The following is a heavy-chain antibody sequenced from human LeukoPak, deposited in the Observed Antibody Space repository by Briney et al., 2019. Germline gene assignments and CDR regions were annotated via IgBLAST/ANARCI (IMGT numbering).Heavy chain of an antibody. CDR2: IYYSGTT. D-gene: IGHD2-2*01. J-gene: IGHJ4*02. CDR3: ARGYAFFDY. V-gene: IGHV4-39*07. CDR1: GGSIPISTYY. Sequence: PSETLSLTCTVSGGSIPISTYYWGWVRQPPGKGLEWIGSIYYSGTTKYNPSLKSRVTISVDTSKNQFSLKLSSVTAADTAVYYCARGYAFFDYWGQGTLVTVSS.